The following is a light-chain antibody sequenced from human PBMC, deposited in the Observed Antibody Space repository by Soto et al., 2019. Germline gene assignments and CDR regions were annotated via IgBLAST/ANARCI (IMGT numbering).Light chain of an antibody. CDR2: GAS. V-gene: IGKV3-15*01. Sequence: EIVLTQSPGTLSLSPGERATLSCRASQSVSSSYLAWYQQKPGQAPRLLIYGASTRATGIPARFSGSGSGTEFTLIISGLQSEDSAVYYCQQYNSWLWTFGQGTKVDIK. J-gene: IGKJ1*01. CDR1: QSVSSSY. CDR3: QQYNSWLWT.